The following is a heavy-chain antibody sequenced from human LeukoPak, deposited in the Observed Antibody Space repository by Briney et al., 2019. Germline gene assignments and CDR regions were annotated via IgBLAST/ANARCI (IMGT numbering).Heavy chain of an antibody. CDR3: ARDVVPGDEYFQH. J-gene: IGHJ1*01. D-gene: IGHD2-2*01. CDR2: ISYDGSNK. CDR1: GFTFSSYA. Sequence: GGSLRLSCAASGFTFSSYAMHWVRQAPGKGLEWVAVISYDGSNKYYADSVKGRFTISRDNSKNTLYLQMNSLRAEDTAVYYCARDVVPGDEYFQHWGQGTLVTVSS. V-gene: IGHV3-30*14.